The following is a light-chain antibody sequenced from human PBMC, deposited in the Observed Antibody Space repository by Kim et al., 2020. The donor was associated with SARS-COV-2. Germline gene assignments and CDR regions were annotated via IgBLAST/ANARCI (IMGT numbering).Light chain of an antibody. V-gene: IGLV2-14*03. J-gene: IGLJ2*01. CDR1: SSDVGGYNY. Sequence: QSALTQPAPVSGSPGQSITISCTGTSSDVGGYNYVSWFQQHPGKAPKLMIYDVSNRPSGVSNRFSGSKSGNTASLTISGLQAEDEGDYYCSSYTSSSTLVVFGGGTQLTVL. CDR2: DVS. CDR3: SSYTSSSTLVV.